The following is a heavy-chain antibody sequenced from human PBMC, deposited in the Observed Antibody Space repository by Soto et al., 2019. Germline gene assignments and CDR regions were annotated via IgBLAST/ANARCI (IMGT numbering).Heavy chain of an antibody. Sequence: PAGSLSHSGADAGITYSDYYRSWIRQAPGKGLEWVGNIRQDGSEKNYVDSVKGRFTISRDNAKNSLYLQMNSLRAEDTAVYYCAREIVVARGASYFDYWGPGTLVTVSS. CDR3: AREIVVARGASYFDY. D-gene: IGHD2-2*01. V-gene: IGHV3-7*04. J-gene: IGHJ4*02. CDR1: GITYSDYY. CDR2: IRQDGSEK.